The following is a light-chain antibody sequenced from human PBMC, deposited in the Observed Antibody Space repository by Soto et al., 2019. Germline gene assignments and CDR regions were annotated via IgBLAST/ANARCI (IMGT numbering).Light chain of an antibody. CDR3: QQLNSRPYT. CDR2: GAS. V-gene: IGKV3-20*01. Sequence: ETVLTQSPGTLSLSPGESATLSCRASQSVSNKYLVWYQQKPGQAPRLLIHGASSRATGIPDRFSGSGSGTDFTLTINSLQPEDFATYYCQQLNSRPYTFGQGTKLEIK. CDR1: QSVSNKY. J-gene: IGKJ2*01.